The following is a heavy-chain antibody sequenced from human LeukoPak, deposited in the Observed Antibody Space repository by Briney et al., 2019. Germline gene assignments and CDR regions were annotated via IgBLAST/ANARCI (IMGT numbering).Heavy chain of an antibody. CDR3: ARAIVVGASEYFDY. CDR1: GFTVSSNY. CDR2: IYSGGST. Sequence: PGGSLRLSCAASGFTVSSNYMSWVRQAPGKGLEWVSVIYSGGSTYYADSVKGRFTISRDNSKNTLYLQMNSLRAEDTAVYYCARAIVVGASEYFDYWGQGTLDTVSS. J-gene: IGHJ4*02. V-gene: IGHV3-53*01. D-gene: IGHD3-22*01.